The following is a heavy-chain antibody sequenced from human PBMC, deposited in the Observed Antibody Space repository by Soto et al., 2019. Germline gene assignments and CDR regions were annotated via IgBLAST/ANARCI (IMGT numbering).Heavy chain of an antibody. V-gene: IGHV3-23*01. Sequence: VQLLESGGQLVQPGGSLRLSCAASGFTFSSYAMSWARQAPGKGLEWVASVSAGGDMTYYSDSVKGRFTIARHKSNNALYLQMNSLRIEDTTLYYSAREDRARSGAPASYYYSALDVWGQGTTVTVS. CDR3: AREDRARSGAPASYYYSALDV. J-gene: IGHJ6*02. CDR1: GFTFSSYA. CDR2: VSAGGDMT. D-gene: IGHD1-26*01.